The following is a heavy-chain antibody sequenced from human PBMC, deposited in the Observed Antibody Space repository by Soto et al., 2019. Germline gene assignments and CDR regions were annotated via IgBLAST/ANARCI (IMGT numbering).Heavy chain of an antibody. CDR2: IIPIFGTA. CDR3: ARDREGVGYSGYYHNWFDH. V-gene: IGHV1-69*01. J-gene: IGHJ5*02. Sequence: QVQLVQSGAEVKKPGSSVKVSCKASGGTFSSYAISWVRQAPGQGLEWMGGIIPIFGTANYAQQFQGRVTLTADESTSTADMELSSLGSEDRAVYYWARDREGVGYSGYYHNWFDHWGQGALVTVSS. CDR1: GGTFSSYA. D-gene: IGHD5-12*01.